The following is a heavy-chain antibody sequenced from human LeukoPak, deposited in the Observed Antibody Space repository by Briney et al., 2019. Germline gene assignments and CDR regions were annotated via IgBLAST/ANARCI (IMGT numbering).Heavy chain of an antibody. D-gene: IGHD2-8*01. V-gene: IGHV3-30*18. J-gene: IGHJ4*02. CDR2: ISYDGSNK. Sequence: PGGSLRLSCAASGFTFSSYGMHWVRQAPGKGLEWVAVISYDGSNKYYADSVKGRFTISRDNSKNTLYLQMNSLRAEDTAVYFCAKDNVWALPYYFDYWGQGTLVTVSS. CDR1: GFTFSSYG. CDR3: AKDNVWALPYYFDY.